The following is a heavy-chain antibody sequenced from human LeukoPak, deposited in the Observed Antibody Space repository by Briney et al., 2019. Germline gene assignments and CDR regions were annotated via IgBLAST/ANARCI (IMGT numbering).Heavy chain of an antibody. J-gene: IGHJ4*02. CDR2: INLSGST. CDR1: GGSFSGYY. D-gene: IGHD6-13*01. Sequence: PSETLSLTCAVYGGSFSGYYWSWIRQPPGKGLEWIGEINLSGSTNYNPSLKSRVTISVDTSKNQFSLKLSSVTAADTAVYYCARGWYSSSWYSSWGQGTLVTVSS. CDR3: ARGWYSSSWYSS. V-gene: IGHV4-34*01.